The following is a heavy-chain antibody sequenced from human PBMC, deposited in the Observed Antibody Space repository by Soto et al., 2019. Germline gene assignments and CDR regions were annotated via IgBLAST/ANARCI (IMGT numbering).Heavy chain of an antibody. J-gene: IGHJ5*02. CDR2: IYYRGNT. V-gene: IGHV4-39*07. CDR1: GDSINSDKYY. Sequence: SETLALTCSVSGDSINSDKYYWGWIRQPPGKGLEWIGSIYYRGNTYYNPSLQTRVTISLDTSKNQFSLRLRSVTAADTAVYYCARYVNPYDTAVWFDPWGQGTLVTVSS. CDR3: ARYVNPYDTAVWFDP. D-gene: IGHD3-9*01.